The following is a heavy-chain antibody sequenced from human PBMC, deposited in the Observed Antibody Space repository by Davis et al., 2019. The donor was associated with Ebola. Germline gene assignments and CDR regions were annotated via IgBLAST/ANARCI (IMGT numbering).Heavy chain of an antibody. Sequence: GESLKISCAGSGFIFSNAWMNWVRQAPGKGLEWVGLIKNKTDGGTTDYAAPVKGRFTISRDDSKNTLYLQMNSLKTEDTAVYYCTTIRTGYFNLWGHGTLVTVSS. CDR3: TTIRTGYFNL. D-gene: IGHD3-9*01. V-gene: IGHV3-15*07. J-gene: IGHJ5*02. CDR2: IKNKTDGGTT. CDR1: GFIFSNAW.